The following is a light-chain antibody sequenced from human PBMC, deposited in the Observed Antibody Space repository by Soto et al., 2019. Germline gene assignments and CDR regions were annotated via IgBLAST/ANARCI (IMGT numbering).Light chain of an antibody. J-gene: IGLJ2*01. CDR1: SGHSSYA. CDR3: QTWGTGIL. Sequence: QLVLTQSPSAXXXXXXXXXXXCTLSSGHSSYAIAWHQQQPEKGPRYLMKLNSDGSHSKGDGIPDRFSGSSSGAERYLTISSLQSEDEADYYCQTWGTGILFGGGTKLTVL. V-gene: IGLV4-69*01. CDR2: LNSDGSH.